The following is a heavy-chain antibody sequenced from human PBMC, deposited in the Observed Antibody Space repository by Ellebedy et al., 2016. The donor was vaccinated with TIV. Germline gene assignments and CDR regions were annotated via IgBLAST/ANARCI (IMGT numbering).Heavy chain of an antibody. J-gene: IGHJ3*02. V-gene: IGHV4-34*01. CDR1: GGSFSGYY. CDR3: ARVRARYCSGGSCYSRGSLTDDAFDI. D-gene: IGHD2-15*01. Sequence: GSLRLXCAVYGGSFSGYYWSWIRQPPGKGLEWIGEINHSGSTNYNPSLKSRVTISVDTSKNQFSLKLSSVTAADTAVYYCARVRARYCSGGSCYSRGSLTDDAFDIWGQGTMVTVSS. CDR2: INHSGST.